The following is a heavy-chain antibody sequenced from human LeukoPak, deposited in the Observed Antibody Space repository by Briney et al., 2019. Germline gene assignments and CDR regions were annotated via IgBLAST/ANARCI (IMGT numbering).Heavy chain of an antibody. D-gene: IGHD6-13*01. CDR1: GGSISSGDYY. CDR2: IYYSGST. CDR3: ARQPFIAAAGTGLFDP. Sequence: PSQTLSLTCTVSGGSISSGDYYWSWIRQPPGKGLEWIGYIYYSGSTYYNPSLKSRVTISVDTSKNQFSLKLSSVTAADTAVYYCARQPFIAAAGTGLFDPWGQGTLVTVSS. J-gene: IGHJ5*02. V-gene: IGHV4-30-4*08.